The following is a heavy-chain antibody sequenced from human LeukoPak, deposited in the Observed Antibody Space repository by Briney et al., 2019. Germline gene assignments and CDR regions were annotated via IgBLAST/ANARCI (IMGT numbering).Heavy chain of an antibody. V-gene: IGHV4-34*01. Sequence: SETLSLTCAVDGGSLSGYYWSWIRQPPGKGLEWIGEINHSGNTNYNPSLKSRVTMSVDTSKNRFYLKLSSVTAADTAVYYCARQGSRSSYYYYTFPYWGQGTLVTVSS. CDR2: INHSGNT. CDR1: GGSLSGYY. D-gene: IGHD1-26*01. J-gene: IGHJ4*02. CDR3: ARQGSRSSYYYYTFPY.